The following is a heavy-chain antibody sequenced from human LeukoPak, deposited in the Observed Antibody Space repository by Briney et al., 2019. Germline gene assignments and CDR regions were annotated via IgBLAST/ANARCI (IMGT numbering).Heavy chain of an antibody. Sequence: GGSLRLSCAAAGFTFINYAMTWVRQAQGTGLQWVSAITGSGGSAYYADSVKGRFAISRDNSKNTLYLQLNSLKAEDTAVYYCATLMRGPTGYSGYGGEDYWGQGTLVTVSS. CDR3: ATLMRGPTGYSGYGGEDY. CDR2: ITGSGGSA. V-gene: IGHV3-23*01. CDR1: GFTFINYA. D-gene: IGHD5-12*01. J-gene: IGHJ4*02.